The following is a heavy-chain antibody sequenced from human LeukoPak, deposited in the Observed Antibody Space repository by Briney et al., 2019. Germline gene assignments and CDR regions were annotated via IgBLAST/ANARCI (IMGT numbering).Heavy chain of an antibody. Sequence: PGGSLRLSCAASGFTFSGKSMNWVRQAPGKGLEWVSSIDSPRNSFYADSVRGRFTISRDNAKNSLYLQMNSLRAEDTAVYYCARDHVGRVAAFDYWGQGTLVTVSS. CDR1: GFTFSGKS. CDR3: ARDHVGRVAAFDY. CDR2: IDSPRNSF. D-gene: IGHD2-15*01. J-gene: IGHJ4*02. V-gene: IGHV3-21*01.